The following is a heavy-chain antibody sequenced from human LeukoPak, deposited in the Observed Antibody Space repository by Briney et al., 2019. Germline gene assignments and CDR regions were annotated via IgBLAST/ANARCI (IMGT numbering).Heavy chain of an antibody. CDR3: ARDYYGGLDY. D-gene: IGHD4-23*01. Sequence: PGGSLRLSCAASGFTFNSYSMNWVRQAPGKGLEWVSSISSSSTFIYYADSLKGRFTISRDNPKNSLYLQMNSLRVEDTAVYYCARDYYGGLDYWGQGTLVTVSS. CDR1: GFTFNSYS. CDR2: ISSSSTFI. V-gene: IGHV3-21*01. J-gene: IGHJ4*02.